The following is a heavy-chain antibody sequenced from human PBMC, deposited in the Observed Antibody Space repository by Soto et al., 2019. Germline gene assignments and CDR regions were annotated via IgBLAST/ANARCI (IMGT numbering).Heavy chain of an antibody. Sequence: QVQLVESGGGVVQPGRSLRLSCAASGFTFSSYAMHWVRQAPGKGLEWVAVISYDGSNKYYADSVKGRFTISRDNSKNMLYLQMNSLRAEDTAVYYCARDQYSSGWYYFDYWGQGTLVTVSS. CDR1: GFTFSSYA. CDR3: ARDQYSSGWYYFDY. D-gene: IGHD6-19*01. V-gene: IGHV3-30-3*01. CDR2: ISYDGSNK. J-gene: IGHJ4*02.